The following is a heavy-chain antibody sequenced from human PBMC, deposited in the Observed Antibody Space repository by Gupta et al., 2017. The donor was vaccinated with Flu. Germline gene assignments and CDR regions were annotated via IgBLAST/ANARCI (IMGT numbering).Heavy chain of an antibody. D-gene: IGHD2-21*02. CDR3: AKGLQTGLVLPMQY. V-gene: IGHV3-23*01. J-gene: IGHJ4*02. CDR2: MNGSGDKT. Sequence: EVQLLESGGGLVQPGESLRLSCSASGFSFGNYVMSWVRQAPGKGPEWVASMNGSGDKTYYADFGKGRFAISIDKSKNTLFLQMNSMRVEDTAMYCCAKGLQTGLVLPMQYWGSGTLVTVSS. CDR1: GFSFGNYV.